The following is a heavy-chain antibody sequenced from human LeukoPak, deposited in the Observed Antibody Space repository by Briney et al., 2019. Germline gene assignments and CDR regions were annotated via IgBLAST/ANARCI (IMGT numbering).Heavy chain of an antibody. D-gene: IGHD6-19*01. V-gene: IGHV4-61*02. J-gene: IGHJ4*02. CDR1: GGSVSSGSYF. CDR3: ARRGRAVAANY. CDR2: IYTTGST. Sequence: PSQTLSLTCTVSGGSVSSGSYFWNWIRQPAGKGLEWIGRIYTTGSTNINPSLESRVTISLDKSKNVFSLKLSSVTAADTAVYYCARRGRAVAANYWGQGTLVTVSS.